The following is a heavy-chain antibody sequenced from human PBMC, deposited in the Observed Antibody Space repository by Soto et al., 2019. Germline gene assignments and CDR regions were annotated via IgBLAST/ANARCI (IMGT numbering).Heavy chain of an antibody. Sequence: SETLSLTCAVYGGCFGGYYWSWMRQPPGKGLEWIGEINHSGSTNYNQSLKSRVTISVDTSKNQFSLKLSSVTAADTAVYYCARGRNCSGGSCYSKNWFDPSGQGTLVTVSS. CDR2: INHSGST. V-gene: IGHV4-34*01. D-gene: IGHD2-15*01. CDR1: GGCFGGYY. CDR3: ARGRNCSGGSCYSKNWFDP. J-gene: IGHJ5*02.